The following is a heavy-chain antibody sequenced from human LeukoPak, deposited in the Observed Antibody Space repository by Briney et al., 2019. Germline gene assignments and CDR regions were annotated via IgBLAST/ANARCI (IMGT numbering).Heavy chain of an antibody. V-gene: IGHV4-38-2*01. CDR3: ARSGRLGENYYYMDV. J-gene: IGHJ6*03. Sequence: SETLSLTCAVSGYFISSGYYWGWIRQPPGKGLEWIGSIYHSGSTYYNPSLKSRVTISVDTSKNQFSLKLSSVTAADTAVYYCARSGRLGENYYYMDVWGKGTTVTVSS. CDR2: IYHSGST. D-gene: IGHD5-24*01. CDR1: GYFISSGYY.